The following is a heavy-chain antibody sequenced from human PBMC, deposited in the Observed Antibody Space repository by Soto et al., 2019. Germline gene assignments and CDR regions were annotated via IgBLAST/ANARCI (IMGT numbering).Heavy chain of an antibody. V-gene: IGHV1-18*01. CDR2: ISTYNGNT. Sequence: QVPLVQSGAEVKQPGASVKVSCKASGYTFTNYGFTWVRQAPGQGLEWLGWISTYNGNTKYAQKVQGRLTMTTDTSTSTANMALTSLRSDDTALSYCARTTVTASYYYMDVWGKGSTVTVSS. J-gene: IGHJ6*03. CDR3: ARTTVTASYYYMDV. D-gene: IGHD4-17*01. CDR1: GYTFTNYG.